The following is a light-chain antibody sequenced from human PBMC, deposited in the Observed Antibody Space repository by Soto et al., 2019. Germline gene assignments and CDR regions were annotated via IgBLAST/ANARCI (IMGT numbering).Light chain of an antibody. CDR3: PSYCSRLGSFV. CDR2: DNT. J-gene: IGLJ1*01. V-gene: IGLV1-40*01. CDR1: SSDIGAGYD. Sequence: QSVLTQPPSVSGAPGQRVTISCTGSSSDIGAGYDVHWYQQLPGTAPKLLIYDNTNRPSGVPDRFSGSKSGTSASLAITGVQGEDGGCYFRPSYCSRLGSFVFGTGTKVTVL.